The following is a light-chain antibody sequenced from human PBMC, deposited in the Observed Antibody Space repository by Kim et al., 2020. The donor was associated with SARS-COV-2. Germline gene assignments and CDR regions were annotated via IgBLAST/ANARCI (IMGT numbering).Light chain of an antibody. Sequence: ASVKLTCTLSSGHNNYAIAWHQQQPEKGPRFLMSLNSDGSHRKGDGIPYRFSGSSSGAERYLTISSLQSEDEADYYCQTWGTGIRVFGTGTKVTVL. CDR3: QTWGTGIRV. CDR2: LNSDGSH. CDR1: SGHNNYA. J-gene: IGLJ1*01. V-gene: IGLV4-69*01.